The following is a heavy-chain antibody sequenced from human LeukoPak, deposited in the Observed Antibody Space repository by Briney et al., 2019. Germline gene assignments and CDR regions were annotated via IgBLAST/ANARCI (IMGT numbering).Heavy chain of an antibody. V-gene: IGHV4-34*01. D-gene: IGHD3-10*01. J-gene: IGHJ4*02. CDR3: ARDGEGSGSPYNGATLDY. CDR1: GGSFSGYY. CDR2: INHNGST. Sequence: SETLSLTCAVYGGSFSGYYWSWIRQPPGKGLEWIGEINHNGSTNYNPSLKSRVTISVDTSKNQFSLKLSSVTAADTAVYYCARDGEGSGSPYNGATLDYWGQGTLVTVSS.